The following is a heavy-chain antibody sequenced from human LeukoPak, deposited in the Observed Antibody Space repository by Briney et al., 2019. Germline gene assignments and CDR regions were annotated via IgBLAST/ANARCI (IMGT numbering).Heavy chain of an antibody. CDR3: ARAHCSSISCPPNY. J-gene: IGHJ4*02. CDR1: GFTFNDYY. Sequence: GGSLRLSCAASGFTFNDYYMTWIRQAPGKGLEWVSHISTSGAAIYADSVRGRFTISRDNAKNTLYLQMNSLRAEDTALYHCARAHCSSISCPPNYWGQGTLVTVSS. CDR2: ISTSGAAI. V-gene: IGHV3-11*01. D-gene: IGHD2-2*01.